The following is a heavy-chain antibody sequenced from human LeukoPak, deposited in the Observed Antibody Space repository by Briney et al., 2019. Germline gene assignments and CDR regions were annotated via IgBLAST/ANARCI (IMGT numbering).Heavy chain of an antibody. V-gene: IGHV4-59*08. J-gene: IGHJ4*02. CDR1: GGSISSYY. Sequence: SVTLSLTCTVSGGSISSYYWSWIRQPPGKGLEWIGYIYYSGSTNYNPSLKSRVTISVDTSKNQFSLKLSSVTAADTAVYYCARLENDVGAFDYWGQGTLVTVSS. D-gene: IGHD1-1*01. CDR3: ARLENDVGAFDY. CDR2: IYYSGST.